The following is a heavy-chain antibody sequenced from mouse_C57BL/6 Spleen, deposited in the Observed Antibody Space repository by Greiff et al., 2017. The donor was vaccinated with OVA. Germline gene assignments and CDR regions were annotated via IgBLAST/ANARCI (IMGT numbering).Heavy chain of an antibody. CDR1: GYTFTSYG. V-gene: IGHV1-81*01. Sequence: QVQLQQSGPELVRPGASVKLSCKASGYTFTSYGISWVKQRTGQGLEWIGEIYPRSGNTYYNEKFKGKATLTADKSSSTAYMELRSLTSEDSAVYFCARGGYSYAMDYWGQGTSVTVSS. D-gene: IGHD2-3*01. J-gene: IGHJ4*01. CDR2: IYPRSGNT. CDR3: ARGGYSYAMDY.